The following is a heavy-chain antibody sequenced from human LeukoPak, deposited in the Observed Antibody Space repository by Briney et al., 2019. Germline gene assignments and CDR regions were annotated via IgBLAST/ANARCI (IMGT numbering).Heavy chain of an antibody. CDR1: GFTFSNYA. D-gene: IGHD6-13*01. V-gene: IGHV3-23*01. Sequence: GGSLRLSCAASGFTFSNYAMTWVRQAPGKGLEWVSSIRGFGESTHYADSVQGRFTISRDNSRNTVFVQMTSPRADDTAVYYCAKGHTTSWYNFDYWGQGILVTVSS. CDR2: IRGFGEST. J-gene: IGHJ4*02. CDR3: AKGHTTSWYNFDY.